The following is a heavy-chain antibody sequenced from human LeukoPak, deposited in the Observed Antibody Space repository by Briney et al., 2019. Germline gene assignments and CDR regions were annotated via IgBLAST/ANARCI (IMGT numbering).Heavy chain of an antibody. V-gene: IGHV3-15*01. D-gene: IGHD6-6*01. J-gene: IGHJ3*02. CDR3: ARDTRGSARPDAFDI. CDR2: IKSKVDGETI. CDR1: GFTFSGYA. Sequence: PGGSLRLSCAASGFTFSGYAMTWVRQAPGKGLEWVGRIKSKVDGETIDSAAPVKGRFTISRDDSQNTLYLQMNSLRDEDTAMYYCARDTRGSARPDAFDIWGQGTMVTLSS.